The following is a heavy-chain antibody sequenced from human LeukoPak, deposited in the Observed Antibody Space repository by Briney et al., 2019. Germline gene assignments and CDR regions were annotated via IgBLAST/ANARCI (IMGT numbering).Heavy chain of an antibody. J-gene: IGHJ4*02. V-gene: IGHV3-48*03. CDR1: GFTFSSYE. Sequence: GGSLRLSCAASGFTFSSYEMNWVRQAPGKGLERVSYISSSGSTIYYADSVKGRFTISRDNAKNSLYLQMNSLRAEDTAVYYCARGRYFDWLLNFDYWGQGTLVTVSS. CDR3: ARGRYFDWLLNFDY. CDR2: ISSSGSTI. D-gene: IGHD3-9*01.